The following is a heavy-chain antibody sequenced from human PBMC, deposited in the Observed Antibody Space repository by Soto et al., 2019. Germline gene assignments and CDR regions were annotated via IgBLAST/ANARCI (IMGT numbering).Heavy chain of an antibody. Sequence: QLQLQESGPGLVRPSETLSLTCTVSGGFISSTTYYWGWIRQPPGKGLEWIGRIYYSGSTYYNPSLKSRVPISADTSKDRVSLTLGSVNTACTAVDDFARRYDILTDYFDYLGQGTLVTVFS. J-gene: IGHJ4*02. CDR3: ARRYDILTDYFDY. CDR2: IYYSGST. D-gene: IGHD3-9*01. CDR1: GGFISSTTYY. V-gene: IGHV4-39*02.